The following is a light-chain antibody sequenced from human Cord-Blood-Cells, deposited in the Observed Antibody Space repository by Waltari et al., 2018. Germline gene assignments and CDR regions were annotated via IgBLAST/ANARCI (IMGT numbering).Light chain of an antibody. CDR3: SSYTSSSTWV. Sequence: QSALTQPASVSGSPGQSITISCTGTSSDVGGYNYVSWYQQHPGKAPKLMIYDVSNRPSGVSNRFSGSKSVNTASLTISGLQAEDEADDYCSSYTSSSTWVFGGGTKLTVL. CDR1: SSDVGGYNY. J-gene: IGLJ3*02. CDR2: DVS. V-gene: IGLV2-14*01.